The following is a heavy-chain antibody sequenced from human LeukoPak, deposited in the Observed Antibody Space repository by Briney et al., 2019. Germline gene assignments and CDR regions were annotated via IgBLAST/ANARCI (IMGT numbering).Heavy chain of an antibody. CDR3: AKDFHGSGSYYFDY. Sequence: ASVKVSCKASGYTFTSNGISWVRQAPGQGLEWMGWISAYNGNTNYAQKLQGRVTMTTDTSTSTAYMELRSLRSDDTAVYYCAKDFHGSGSYYFDYWGQGTLVTVSS. J-gene: IGHJ4*02. D-gene: IGHD3-10*01. V-gene: IGHV1-18*01. CDR1: GYTFTSNG. CDR2: ISAYNGNT.